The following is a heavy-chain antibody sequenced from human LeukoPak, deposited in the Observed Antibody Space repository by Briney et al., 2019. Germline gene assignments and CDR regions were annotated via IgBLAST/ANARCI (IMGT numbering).Heavy chain of an antibody. CDR2: IIPMFRTV. D-gene: IGHD3-22*01. CDR1: GGTFSRYA. Sequence: SVKVSCKASGGTFSRYAISWVRQAPGQGLEWMGGIIPMFRTVNYAQKFQGRVTITADESTSTAYMELTSLRSEDTDVYYCARDATLYDSRAYYYLWWGQGTLVTVSS. V-gene: IGHV1-69*01. J-gene: IGHJ4*02. CDR3: ARDATLYDSRAYYYLW.